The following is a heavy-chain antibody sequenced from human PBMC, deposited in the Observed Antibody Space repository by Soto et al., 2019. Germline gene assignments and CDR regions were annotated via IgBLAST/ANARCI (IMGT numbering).Heavy chain of an antibody. D-gene: IGHD3-10*01. Sequence: GSLRLSCASSGFTFSSYGMSWVRQAPEKGLEWVSGISASDGGAYYADSVKGRFTISRDNSENTLYLQMNSLRVEDTAVYYCAKDSDREYFQHWGQGTLVTVSS. J-gene: IGHJ1*01. CDR2: ISASDGGA. CDR1: GFTFSSYG. V-gene: IGHV3-23*01. CDR3: AKDSDREYFQH.